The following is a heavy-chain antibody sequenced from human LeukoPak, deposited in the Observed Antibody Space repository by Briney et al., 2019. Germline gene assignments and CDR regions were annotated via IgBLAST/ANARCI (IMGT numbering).Heavy chain of an antibody. CDR1: GFTFSRYG. V-gene: IGHV3-30*02. J-gene: IGHJ4*02. CDR2: VRYDGSNK. CDR3: AKDRTSDNSDDDY. Sequence: GGSLRLSCGASGFTFSRYGMHWVRQAPGKGLEWVAFVRYDGSNKYYADSVKGRFTVSRDNSKNTLYLETNSLRTEDTAVYYCAKDRTSDNSDDDYWGQGTLVTVSS. D-gene: IGHD3-22*01.